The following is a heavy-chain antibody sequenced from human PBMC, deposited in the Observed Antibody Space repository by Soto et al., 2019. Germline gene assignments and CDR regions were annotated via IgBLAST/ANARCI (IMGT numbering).Heavy chain of an antibody. Sequence: GGSVRLSCAASVFTFSSYGMHWVRQAPGKGLEWVAVIWYDGSNKYYADSVKGRFTISRDNSKNTLYLQMNSLRAEDTAVYYCARDSPTVTTQEYYYYYGMDVWGQGTTVTVSS. CDR3: ARDSPTVTTQEYYYYYGMDV. CDR1: VFTFSSYG. D-gene: IGHD4-17*01. CDR2: IWYDGSNK. J-gene: IGHJ6*02. V-gene: IGHV3-33*01.